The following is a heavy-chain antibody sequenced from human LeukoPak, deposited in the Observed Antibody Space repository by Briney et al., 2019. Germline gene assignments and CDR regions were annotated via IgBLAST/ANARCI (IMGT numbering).Heavy chain of an antibody. J-gene: IGHJ4*02. CDR3: ARGGTALSYLDY. CDR1: GGSISSGGYS. CDR2: IYHSGST. Sequence: PSETLSLTCAVSGGSISSGGYSWSWIRQPPGKGLEWIGYIYHSGSTYYNPSLKSRVTISVDRSKNQFSLKLSSVTAADTAVYYCARGGTALSYLDYWGQGTLVTASS. V-gene: IGHV4-30-2*01. D-gene: IGHD5-18*01.